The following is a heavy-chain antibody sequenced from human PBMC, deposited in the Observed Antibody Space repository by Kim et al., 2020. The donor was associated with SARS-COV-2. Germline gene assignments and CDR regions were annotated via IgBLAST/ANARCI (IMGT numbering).Heavy chain of an antibody. CDR3: ARDYYDSSAHYYYFDY. Sequence: FQGRITINRDTFASTAYMELSSLRSEDTAIYYCARDYYDSSAHYYYFDYWGQGTLVTVSS. V-gene: IGHV1-3*01. D-gene: IGHD3-22*01. J-gene: IGHJ4*02.